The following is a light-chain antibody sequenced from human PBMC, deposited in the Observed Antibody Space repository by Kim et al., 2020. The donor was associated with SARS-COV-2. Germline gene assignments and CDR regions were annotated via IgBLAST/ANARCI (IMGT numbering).Light chain of an antibody. CDR3: QHYGGSPPDT. Sequence: SPGERATLSCRASQSVDNSNLAWYHQQHGQAPRLLIYAIYKRPSGIPDRFSGSGSGTDFALTITRLEPEDFGVYYCQHYGGSPPDTFGQGTKLEI. CDR2: AIY. V-gene: IGKV3-20*01. CDR1: QSVDNSN. J-gene: IGKJ2*01.